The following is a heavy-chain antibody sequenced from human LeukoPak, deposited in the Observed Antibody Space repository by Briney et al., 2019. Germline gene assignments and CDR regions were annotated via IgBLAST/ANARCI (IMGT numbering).Heavy chain of an antibody. V-gene: IGHV4-34*01. CDR2: INHSGST. CDR1: GGSFSGYY. J-gene: IGHJ4*02. D-gene: IGHD3-3*01. CDR3: ARGPRITTFGVVTRSFDY. Sequence: SETLSLTCAVYGGSFSGYYWSWIRQPPGKGLEWIGEINHSGSTNYNPSLKSRVTISVDTSKNQFSLKLSSVTAADTAVYYCARGPRITTFGVVTRSFDYWGQGTLVTVSS.